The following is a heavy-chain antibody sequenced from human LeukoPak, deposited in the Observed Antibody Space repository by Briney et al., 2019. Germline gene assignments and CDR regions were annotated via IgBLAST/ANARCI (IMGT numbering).Heavy chain of an antibody. D-gene: IGHD3-22*01. Sequence: ASVKVSCKASGYTFTTYYMHWVRQAPGQGLEWMGIINPSGGSTTYAQKFQGRVTMTSDTSTNTVYMEVSSLRSEDTAVYYCARGRSSGYYYTRAYWGQGTLVTVSS. CDR3: ARGRSSGYYYTRAY. CDR1: GYTFTTYY. CDR2: INPSGGST. V-gene: IGHV1-46*01. J-gene: IGHJ4*02.